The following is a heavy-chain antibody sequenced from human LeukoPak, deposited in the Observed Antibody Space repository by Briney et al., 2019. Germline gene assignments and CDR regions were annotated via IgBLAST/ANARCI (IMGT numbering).Heavy chain of an antibody. Sequence: GGSLRLSCAASGFTFSSYAVSWVRQAPGKGLEWVSAISGSGGSTYYADSVKGRFTISRDNSKNTLYLQMNSLRAEDTAVYYCAKVSSGYSKIDYWGQGTLVTVSS. D-gene: IGHD3-22*01. CDR3: AKVSSGYSKIDY. CDR1: GFTFSSYA. CDR2: ISGSGGST. V-gene: IGHV3-23*01. J-gene: IGHJ4*02.